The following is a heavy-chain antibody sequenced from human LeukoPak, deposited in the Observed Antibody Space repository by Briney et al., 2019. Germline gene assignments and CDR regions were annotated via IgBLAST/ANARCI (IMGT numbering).Heavy chain of an antibody. CDR1: GGSISRYY. V-gene: IGHV4-59*08. CDR2: IYYSGST. CDR3: ARGRIVPAAQGFDY. Sequence: SETLSLTCTVSGGSISRYYWSWIRQPPGKGLEGIGYIYYSGSTNYNPSLKSRVTISVDTSKNQFSLKLSSVTAADTAVYYCARGRIVPAAQGFDYWGQGTLVTVSS. D-gene: IGHD2-2*01. J-gene: IGHJ4*02.